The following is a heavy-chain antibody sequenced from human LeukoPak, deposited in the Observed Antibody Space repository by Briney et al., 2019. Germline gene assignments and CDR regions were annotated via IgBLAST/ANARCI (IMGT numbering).Heavy chain of an antibody. D-gene: IGHD3-10*01. V-gene: IGHV1-69*13. CDR2: IIPIFGTA. Sequence: ASVKVSCKASGGTFSSYAISWVRQAPGQGLEWMGGIIPIFGTADYAQKFQGRVTITADESTSTAYMELSSLRSEDTAVYYCARDRSITMVRGVDSSWMNMDVWGQGTTVTVSS. CDR1: GGTFSSYA. CDR3: ARDRSITMVRGVDSSWMNMDV. J-gene: IGHJ6*02.